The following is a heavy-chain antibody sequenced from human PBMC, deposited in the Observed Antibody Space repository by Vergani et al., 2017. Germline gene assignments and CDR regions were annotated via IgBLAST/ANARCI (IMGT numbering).Heavy chain of an antibody. J-gene: IGHJ4*02. CDR2: ISAYNGNT. V-gene: IGHV1-18*01. Sequence: QVQLVQSGAEVKKPGASVKVSCKASGYTFTNYGISWVRQAPGQGLEWMGWISAYNGNTKYAQKLQGRVTMTTDTSTSTAYMELRSLRSDDTAVYYCAKIYCSGGSCYSDFDYWGQGTLVTVSS. CDR3: AKIYCSGGSCYSDFDY. D-gene: IGHD2-15*01. CDR1: GYTFTNYG.